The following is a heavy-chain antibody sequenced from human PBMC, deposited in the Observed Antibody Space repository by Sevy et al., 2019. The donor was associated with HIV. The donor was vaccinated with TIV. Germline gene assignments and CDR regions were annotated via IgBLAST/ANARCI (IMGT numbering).Heavy chain of an antibody. J-gene: IGHJ4*02. CDR3: ARWDADRRWYFDY. CDR1: GFTFSSYS. Sequence: GGSLRLSCAASGFTFSSYSMNWVRQAPGKGLEWVSSISRSSSYIYHADSVKGRFTISRDNAKNSLHPQMNSLRAEDTAVYYCARWDADRRWYFDYWGQGILVTVSS. CDR2: ISRSSSYI. V-gene: IGHV3-21*01. D-gene: IGHD1-26*01.